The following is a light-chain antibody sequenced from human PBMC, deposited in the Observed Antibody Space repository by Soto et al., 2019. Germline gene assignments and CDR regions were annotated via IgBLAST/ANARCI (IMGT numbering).Light chain of an antibody. CDR1: QGVSRK. V-gene: IGKV3-11*01. J-gene: IGKJ5*01. CDR3: QHRSEWPVS. CDR2: DAS. Sequence: DIVMTQSPATLSVAPGERVTFSCRASQGVSRKLAWYQQKPGRAPRLLISDASNSATGIPARFSGSGSGTDFTLTISSLEPEDFAVYYCQHRSEWPVSFGQGTRLEIK.